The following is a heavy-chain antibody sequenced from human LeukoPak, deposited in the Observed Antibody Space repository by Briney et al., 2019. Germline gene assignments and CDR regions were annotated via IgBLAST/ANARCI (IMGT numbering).Heavy chain of an antibody. Sequence: GGSLRLSCAASGFTFSSYAMHWVRQAPGKGLEYVSAISSNGGSTYYANSVKGRFTISRDNSKNTLYLQMGSLRAEDMAVYYCARAFLVATIDTGAFDIWGQGTMVTVSS. CDR2: ISSNGGST. D-gene: IGHD5-12*01. J-gene: IGHJ3*02. CDR1: GFTFSSYA. CDR3: ARAFLVATIDTGAFDI. V-gene: IGHV3-64*01.